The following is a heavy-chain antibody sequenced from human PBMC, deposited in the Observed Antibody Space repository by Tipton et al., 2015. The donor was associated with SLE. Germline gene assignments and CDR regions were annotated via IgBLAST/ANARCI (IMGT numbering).Heavy chain of an antibody. CDR1: GFTVSSNY. Sequence: LRLSCAASGFTVSSNYMSWVRQAPGKGLEWVSVIYSGGSTYYADSVKGRFTISRDNSKNTLYLQMNSLRAEDTAVYYCARAMVRGEWYFDYWGQGTLVTVSS. CDR3: ARAMVRGEWYFDY. CDR2: IYSGGST. J-gene: IGHJ4*02. V-gene: IGHV3-53*01. D-gene: IGHD3-10*01.